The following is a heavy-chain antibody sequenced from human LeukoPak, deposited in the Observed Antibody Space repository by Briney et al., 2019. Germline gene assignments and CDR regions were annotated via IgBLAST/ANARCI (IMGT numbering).Heavy chain of an antibody. CDR3: ARDLGGPDY. Sequence: PGRSLRLSCAASGFTFSNFGMQWVRQAPGKGLEWVAIISYDGSEKYYADSVKGRSTISRDNSKNTLYLQMSSLRTNDTAVYFCARDLGGPDYWGQGTLATVSS. V-gene: IGHV3-30*15. CDR1: GFTFSNFG. J-gene: IGHJ4*02. CDR2: ISYDGSEK. D-gene: IGHD3-16*01.